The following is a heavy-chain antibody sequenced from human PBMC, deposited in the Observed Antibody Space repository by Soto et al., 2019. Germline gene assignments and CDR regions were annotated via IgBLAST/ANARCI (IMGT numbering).Heavy chain of an antibody. CDR1: GGSISSGGYY. D-gene: IGHD2-15*01. V-gene: IGHV4-31*03. CDR2: IYYSGST. J-gene: IGHJ6*02. CDR3: ASTVAIGCSGGSCYYYYGMDV. Sequence: SETLSLTCTVSGGSISSGGYYWSWIRQHPGKGLEWIGYIYYSGSTYYNPSLKSRVTISVDTSKNQFSLKLSSVTAADRAVYYCASTVAIGCSGGSCYYYYGMDVWGQGTTVTVSS.